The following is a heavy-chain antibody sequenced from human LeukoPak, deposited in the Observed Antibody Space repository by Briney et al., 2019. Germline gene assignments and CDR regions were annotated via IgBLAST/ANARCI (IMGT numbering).Heavy chain of an antibody. J-gene: IGHJ5*02. D-gene: IGHD3-10*01. CDR3: ARHGSTMVRGEGWFDP. Sequence: SETLSLTCAVSGYSISSGYYWGWIRPPPGKGLEWMGSIYHSGSTYYNPSLKSRVTISVDTSKNQFSLKLSSVTAADTAVYYCARHGSTMVRGEGWFDPWGQGTLVTVSS. CDR2: IYHSGST. V-gene: IGHV4-38-2*01. CDR1: GYSISSGYY.